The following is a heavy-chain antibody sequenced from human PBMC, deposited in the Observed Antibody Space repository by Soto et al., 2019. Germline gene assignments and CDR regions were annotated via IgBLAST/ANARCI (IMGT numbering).Heavy chain of an antibody. CDR2: IYYSGST. Sequence: QVQLQESGPGLVKPSQTLSLTCTVSGGSISSGGYYWSWIRQHPGKGLEWIGFIYYSGSTYYNPSLKSRVTISVDTSKNQFSLKLSSVTAADTAVYYCARMYSSSVKYGMDVWGQGTTVTVSS. CDR3: ARMYSSSVKYGMDV. J-gene: IGHJ6*02. D-gene: IGHD6-13*01. V-gene: IGHV4-31*03. CDR1: GGSISSGGYY.